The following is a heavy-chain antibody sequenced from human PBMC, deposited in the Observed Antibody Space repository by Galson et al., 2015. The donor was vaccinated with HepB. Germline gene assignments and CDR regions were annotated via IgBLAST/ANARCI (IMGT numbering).Heavy chain of an antibody. V-gene: IGHV3-21*01. CDR2: ISSSSSYI. Sequence: SLRLSCAASGFTFSSYSMNWVRQAPGKGLEWVSSISSSSSYIYYADSVKGRFTISRDNAKNSLYLQMNSLRAEDTAVYYCAGVPFSGYYLSGAFDIWGQGTRVTVSS. D-gene: IGHD3-22*01. CDR3: AGVPFSGYYLSGAFDI. CDR1: GFTFSSYS. J-gene: IGHJ3*02.